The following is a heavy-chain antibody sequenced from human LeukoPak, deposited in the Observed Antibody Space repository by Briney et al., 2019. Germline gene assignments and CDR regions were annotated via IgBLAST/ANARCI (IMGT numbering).Heavy chain of an antibody. Sequence: PGGSLRLSCAASGFTVSSNDMSWVRQAPGKGLEWVSSISSSSSYIYYADSVKGRFTISRDNAKNSLYLQMNSLRAEDTAVYYCARAVGGYANYWGQGTLVTVSS. V-gene: IGHV3-21*01. D-gene: IGHD5-12*01. J-gene: IGHJ4*02. CDR1: GFTVSSND. CDR3: ARAVGGYANY. CDR2: ISSSSSYI.